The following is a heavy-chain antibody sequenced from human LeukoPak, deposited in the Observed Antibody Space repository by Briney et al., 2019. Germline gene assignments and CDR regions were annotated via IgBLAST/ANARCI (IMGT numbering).Heavy chain of an antibody. D-gene: IGHD6-13*01. CDR3: ASRSIAAAGTSLDYYGMDV. V-gene: IGHV4-34*01. CDR2: INRSGST. J-gene: IGHJ6*02. Sequence: ETLSLTCAVYGGSFSGYYWSWIRQPPGKGLEWIGEINRSGSTNYNPSLKSRVTISVDTSKNQFSLKLSSVTAADTAVYYCASRSIAAAGTSLDYYGMDVWGQGTTVTVSS. CDR1: GGSFSGYY.